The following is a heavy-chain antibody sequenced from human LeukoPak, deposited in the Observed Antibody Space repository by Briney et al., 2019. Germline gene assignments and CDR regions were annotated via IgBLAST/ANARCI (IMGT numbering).Heavy chain of an antibody. Sequence: ASVQLSCKASGYTFTSYDNNWVRQAAGHGLEWMGYMNPNTGKTGYAQRFQGRVTMTRDTSIDTAYMELSSLGSEDTAVYYCARKTCSTTSCLHPWGQGTLVTVSS. CDR1: GYTFTSYD. CDR3: ARKTCSTTSCLHP. J-gene: IGHJ5*02. CDR2: MNPNTGKT. D-gene: IGHD2-2*01. V-gene: IGHV1-8*01.